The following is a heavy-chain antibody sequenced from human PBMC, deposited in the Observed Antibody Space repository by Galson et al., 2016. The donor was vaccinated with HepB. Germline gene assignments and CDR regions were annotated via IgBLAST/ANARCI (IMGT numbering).Heavy chain of an antibody. Sequence: SLRLSCAAAGFRFSDSPVHWVRQAPGRGLEWIGRITDKSLNYGGTKDYAASARGRFTISKDDSKSTAYLQMNSLNVADTAVYFCARGGYCSRGPCYPRIEYFDHWGRGILVTVSS. D-gene: IGHD2-15*01. CDR2: ITDKSLNYGGTK. J-gene: IGHJ4*02. CDR1: GFRFSDSP. CDR3: ARGGYCSRGPCYPRIEYFDH. V-gene: IGHV3-49*04.